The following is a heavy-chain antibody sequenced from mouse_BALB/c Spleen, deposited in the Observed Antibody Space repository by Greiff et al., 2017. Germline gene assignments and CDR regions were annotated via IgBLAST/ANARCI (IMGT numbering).Heavy chain of an antibody. CDR1: GFTFSSFG. Sequence: EVKLMESGGGLVQPGGSRKLSCAASGFTFSSFGMHWVRQAPEKGLEWVAYISSGSSTIYYADTVKGRFTISRDNPKNTLFLQMTSLRSEDTAMYYCARGPHWYFDVWGAGTTVTVSS. V-gene: IGHV5-17*02. CDR2: ISSGSSTI. CDR3: ARGPHWYFDV. J-gene: IGHJ1*01.